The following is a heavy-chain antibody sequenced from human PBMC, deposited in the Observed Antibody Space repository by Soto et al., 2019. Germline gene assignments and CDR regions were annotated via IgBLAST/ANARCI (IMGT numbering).Heavy chain of an antibody. CDR2: ITSGSGVT. Sequence: VXLSCVASVSRFTSYGMSWVRQAPWRGLEWVSSITSGSGVTFYADSVKGRFTISRDNAKNSLHLQMNSLRAEDTAVYYCTTYTGTYRDYWGLGTLVTVSS. CDR1: VSRFTSYG. J-gene: IGHJ4*02. D-gene: IGHD1-26*01. V-gene: IGHV3-21*01. CDR3: TTYTGTYRDY.